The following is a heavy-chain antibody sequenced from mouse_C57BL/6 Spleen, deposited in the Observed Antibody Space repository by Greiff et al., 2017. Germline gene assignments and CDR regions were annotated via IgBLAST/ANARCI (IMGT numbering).Heavy chain of an antibody. V-gene: IGHV1-26*01. D-gene: IGHD6-5*01. J-gene: IGHJ2*01. CDR3: ARGAYLGY. Sequence: EVQLQQSGPGLVKPGASVKISCKASGYTFTDYYMNWVQQSPGKSLEWIGDINTNNGGTSYDQKFKGKSTLTVDKSSSTAYMQLRSLTSEDSAVYYCARGAYLGYWGQGTTLTVSS. CDR1: GYTFTDYY. CDR2: INTNNGGT.